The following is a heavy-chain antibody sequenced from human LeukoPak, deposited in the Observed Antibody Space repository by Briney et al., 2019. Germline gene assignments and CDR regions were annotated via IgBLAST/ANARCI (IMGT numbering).Heavy chain of an antibody. J-gene: IGHJ1*01. CDR1: GYGFTSYW. CDR3: ARATYYYDSSGYYLAEYFQH. D-gene: IGHD3-22*01. V-gene: IGHV5-10-1*01. Sequence: GESLQISCKGSGYGFTSYWISWVRQMPGKGLEWMGRIDPSDSYTNYSPSFQGHVTISADKSISTAYLQWSSLKASDTAMYYCARATYYYDSSGYYLAEYFQHWGQGTLVTVSS. CDR2: IDPSDSYT.